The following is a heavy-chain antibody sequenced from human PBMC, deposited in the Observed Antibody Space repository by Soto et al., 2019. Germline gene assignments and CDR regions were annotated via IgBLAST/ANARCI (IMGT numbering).Heavy chain of an antibody. Sequence: PGGSLSLSCAASGFTFSSYAMHWVRQAPGKGLEWVAVISYDGSNKYYADSVKGRFTISRGNSKNTLYLQMNSLRAEDTAVYYCARDLRPWFGELYYYYYYYGMDVWGQGTTVTVSS. CDR1: GFTFSSYA. D-gene: IGHD3-10*01. CDR2: ISYDGSNK. J-gene: IGHJ6*02. V-gene: IGHV3-30-3*01. CDR3: ARDLRPWFGELYYYYYYYGMDV.